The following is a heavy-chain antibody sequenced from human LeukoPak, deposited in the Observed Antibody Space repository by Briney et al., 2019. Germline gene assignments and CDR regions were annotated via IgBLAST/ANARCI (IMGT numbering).Heavy chain of an antibody. CDR3: ARGGKLADC. V-gene: IGHV3-23*01. CDR2: ISASGTNT. J-gene: IGHJ4*02. Sequence: PGGSLRLSCAASGFIFSTYAMTWVRQAPGKGLEWVSVISASGTNTDYAGSVKGRFTISRDNSKNMLYLQMSGLRADDTAIYYCARGGKLADCWGQGTLVTVSS. CDR1: GFIFSTYA. D-gene: IGHD1-26*01.